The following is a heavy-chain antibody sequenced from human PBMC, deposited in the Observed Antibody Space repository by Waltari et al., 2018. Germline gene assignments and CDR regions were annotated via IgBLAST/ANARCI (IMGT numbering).Heavy chain of an antibody. D-gene: IGHD1-26*01. CDR1: GYSISSGYY. V-gene: IGHV4-38-2*02. J-gene: IGHJ5*02. Sequence: QVQLQESGPGLVKPSETLSLTCTVSGYSISSGYYWGWIRQPPGKGLEWIGSIYHSGRTYDNPSLKSRVTISVDTSKNQFSLKLSSVTAADTAVYYCARALSGVGATGRWFDPWGQGTLVTVSS. CDR2: IYHSGRT. CDR3: ARALSGVGATGRWFDP.